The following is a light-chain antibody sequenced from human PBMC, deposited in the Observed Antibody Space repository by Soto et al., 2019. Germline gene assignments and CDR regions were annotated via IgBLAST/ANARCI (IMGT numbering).Light chain of an antibody. V-gene: IGKV3-15*01. CDR1: QSVGSN. CDR2: GAS. J-gene: IGKJ1*01. Sequence: EIVMTQSPATLSVSPGERATLSCRASQSVGSNLASYQQKPGQAPRLLIYGASTRATGIPARFSGSGSGTEFTLTISSLQSEDCAIYFCQQYNNWPPDRTFGQGTKVEIK. CDR3: QQYNNWPPDRT.